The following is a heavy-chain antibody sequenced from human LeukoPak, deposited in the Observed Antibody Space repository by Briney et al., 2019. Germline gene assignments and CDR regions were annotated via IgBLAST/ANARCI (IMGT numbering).Heavy chain of an antibody. Sequence: GGSLRLSCTASVFTFSNFSMNWVRQTPGKGLEWVSVISGSGSTYYADSVRGRFTVSRDNSKHTMSLQMNTLRAEDTAVYYCARGITAFGVPGATYYFDYWGQGTLVTVSS. CDR3: ARGITAFGVPGATYYFDY. J-gene: IGHJ4*02. V-gene: IGHV3-23*01. CDR2: ISGSGST. CDR1: VFTFSNFS. D-gene: IGHD3-3*01.